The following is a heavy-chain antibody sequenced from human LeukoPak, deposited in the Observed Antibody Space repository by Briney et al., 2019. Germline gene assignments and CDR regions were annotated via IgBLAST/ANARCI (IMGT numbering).Heavy chain of an antibody. D-gene: IGHD5-18*01. J-gene: IGHJ4*02. CDR3: AKDRRIQLCLGFDY. CDR1: GFTFSTYT. V-gene: IGHV3-23*01. Sequence: GGSLRLSCAASGFTFSTYTMSWVRQAPGKGLEWVSAINSGGSTSSADSVKGRFTISRDNSKNTLYLQMNSLRAEDTAVYYCAKDRRIQLCLGFDYWGQGTLVTVST. CDR2: INSGGST.